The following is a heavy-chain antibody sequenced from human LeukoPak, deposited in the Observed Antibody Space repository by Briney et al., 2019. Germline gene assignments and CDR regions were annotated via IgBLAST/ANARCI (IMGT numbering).Heavy chain of an antibody. V-gene: IGHV4-39*07. Sequence: LETLSLTCTVSGGSISSSSYYWGWIRQPPGKGLEWIGSIYYSGSTYYNPSLRSRVTISVDTSKNQFSLKLSSVTAADTAVYYCARIKGSSGWFYYFDYWGQGTLVTVSS. CDR1: GGSISSSSYY. D-gene: IGHD6-19*01. CDR3: ARIKGSSGWFYYFDY. J-gene: IGHJ4*02. CDR2: IYYSGST.